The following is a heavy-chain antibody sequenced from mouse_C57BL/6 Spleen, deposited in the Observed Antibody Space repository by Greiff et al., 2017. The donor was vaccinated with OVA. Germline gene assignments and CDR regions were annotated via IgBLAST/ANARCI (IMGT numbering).Heavy chain of an antibody. CDR1: GFSLTSYG. J-gene: IGHJ4*01. CDR3: ARRGITTVPSYAMDY. D-gene: IGHD1-1*01. Sequence: VQLVESGPGLVQPSQSLSITCTVSGFSLTSYGVHWVRQSPGKGLEWLGVIWSGGSTDYNAAFISRLSISKDNSKSQVFFKMNSLQADDTAIYYCARRGITTVPSYAMDYWGQGTSVTVSS. CDR2: IWSGGST. V-gene: IGHV2-2*01.